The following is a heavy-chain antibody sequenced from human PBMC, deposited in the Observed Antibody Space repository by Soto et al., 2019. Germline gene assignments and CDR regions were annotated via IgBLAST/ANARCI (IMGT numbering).Heavy chain of an antibody. CDR3: ARAKYYYGSGSWGEGNRMDV. D-gene: IGHD3-10*01. CDR1: GYTFTSYD. CDR2: MNPNSGNT. J-gene: IGHJ6*04. V-gene: IGHV1-8*01. Sequence: QVQLVQSGAEVKKPGASVKVSCKASGYTFTSYDINWVRQATGQGLEWMGWMNPNSGNTGYAQKFQGRVTMTRNTSISTAYMELSSLRSEDTAVYYCARAKYYYGSGSWGEGNRMDVWGKGTTVTVSS.